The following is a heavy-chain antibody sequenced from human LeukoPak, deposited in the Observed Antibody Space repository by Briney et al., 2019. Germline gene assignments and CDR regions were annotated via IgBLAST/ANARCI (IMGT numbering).Heavy chain of an antibody. J-gene: IGHJ3*02. CDR1: RFTFSSYA. CDR3: AKAPYDFWSGFNPLDAFDI. CDR2: ISGSGGST. D-gene: IGHD3-3*01. Sequence: GGSLRLSCAASRFTFSSYAMSWVRQAPGKGLEWVSAISGSGGSTYYADSVKGRFTISRDNSKNTLYLQMNSLRAEDTAVYYCAKAPYDFWSGFNPLDAFDIWGQGTMVTVSS. V-gene: IGHV3-23*01.